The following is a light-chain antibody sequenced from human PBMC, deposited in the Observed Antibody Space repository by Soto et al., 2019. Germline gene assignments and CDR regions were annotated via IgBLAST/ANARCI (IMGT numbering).Light chain of an antibody. CDR2: GAS. CDR3: RES. V-gene: IGKV3-20*01. J-gene: IGKJ1*01. Sequence: EIVLTQSPGTLSLSPGERATHSCRASQSVSSSYLAWYQQKPGQAPRLLIYGASSRATGIPDRFSGSGSGTDFTLTISRLEPEDFAVYYCRESFGQGTKVEIK. CDR1: QSVSSSY.